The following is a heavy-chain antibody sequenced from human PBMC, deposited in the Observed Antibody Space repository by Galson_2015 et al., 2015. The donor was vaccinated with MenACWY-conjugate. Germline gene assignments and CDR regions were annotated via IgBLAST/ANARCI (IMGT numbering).Heavy chain of an antibody. CDR2: ISGGGGST. J-gene: IGHJ4*02. CDR3: AKALRLSAYELFDY. CDR1: GFTLSNYA. V-gene: IGHV3-23*01. Sequence: SLRLSCAASGFTLSNYAMTWVRQAPGKGLEWVSVISGGGGSTHYADSVKGRFTISRDNSKNTLYLQMNSLRAEDTAVYYCAKALRLSAYELFDYWGQGTLVTVSS. D-gene: IGHD5-12*01.